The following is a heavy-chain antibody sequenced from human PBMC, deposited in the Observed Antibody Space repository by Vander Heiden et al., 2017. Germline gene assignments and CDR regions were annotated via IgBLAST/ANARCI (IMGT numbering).Heavy chain of an antibody. CDR2: ISSSSSNI. Sequence: EVQLVESGVGLVKPGGSLRLSCAASGVPFRSYSMNWFRQAPGKRLAWVSSISSSSSNIYYAASVKGRVTISRDNVKTSLYLQMTSMRAEDTAVYYRAIEYYTSRRVPDDAFDTWGHGTMVTVSS. CDR1: GVPFRSYS. D-gene: IGHD6-13*01. V-gene: IGHV3-21*01. CDR3: AIEYYTSRRVPDDAFDT. J-gene: IGHJ3*02.